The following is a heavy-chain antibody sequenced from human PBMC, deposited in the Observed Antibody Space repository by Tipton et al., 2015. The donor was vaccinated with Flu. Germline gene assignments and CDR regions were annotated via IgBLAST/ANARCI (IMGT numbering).Heavy chain of an antibody. J-gene: IGHJ4*02. Sequence: SLRLSFAASGFSFHTYWMNWVRQAPGKGLEWVANIKHDGSEKYYVDSVEGRFTISRDNAKNSLYLQMNSLRAEDTAVYYCTTDAHEYGNWWGQGTLVTVSS. CDR2: IKHDGSEK. V-gene: IGHV3-7*03. CDR3: TTDAHEYGNW. D-gene: IGHD4-11*01. CDR1: GFSFHTYW.